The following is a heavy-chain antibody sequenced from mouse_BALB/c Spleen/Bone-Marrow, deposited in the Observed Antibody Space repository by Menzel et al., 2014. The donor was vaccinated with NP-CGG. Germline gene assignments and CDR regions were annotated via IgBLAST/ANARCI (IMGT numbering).Heavy chain of an antibody. CDR3: ARPGYYGNQDV. CDR2: INPDSSTI. CDR1: GFDFSRYW. J-gene: IGHJ1*01. V-gene: IGHV4-1*02. D-gene: IGHD1-2*01. Sequence: EVQVVESGGGLVQPGGSLKLSCAASGFDFSRYWMTWVRQAPGKGLEWIGEINPDSSTINYTPSLKDKFIISRDNAKNALYLQMSKVRSKDTALYYCARPGYYGNQDVWGAGTTVTVSS.